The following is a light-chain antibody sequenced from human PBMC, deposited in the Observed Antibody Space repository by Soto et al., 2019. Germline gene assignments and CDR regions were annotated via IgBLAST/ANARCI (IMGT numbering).Light chain of an antibody. CDR1: SSDVGSYNL. CDR3: WSYTTSDMWV. CDR2: AVS. Sequence: QSALTQPASVSGSPGQSITISCTGTSSDVGSYNLVSWYQQHPGKAPKVIISAVSRRPSGVPDRFSGSKSGNTASLTISGLQADDEADYYCWSYTTSDMWVFGGGTKVTVL. J-gene: IGLJ3*02. V-gene: IGLV2-14*02.